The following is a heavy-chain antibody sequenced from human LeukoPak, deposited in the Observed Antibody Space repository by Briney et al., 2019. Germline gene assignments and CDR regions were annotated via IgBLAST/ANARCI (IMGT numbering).Heavy chain of an antibody. CDR3: ARGAWRFWDQLPLRWFDP. CDR1: GGSFSGYY. Sequence: PSETLSLTCAVYGGSFSGYYWSWIRQPPGKGLEWIGEINHSGSTNYNPSLKSRVTISVDTSKNQFSLKLSSVTAADTAVHYCARGAWRFWDQLPLRWFDPWGQGTLVTVSS. D-gene: IGHD3-3*01. V-gene: IGHV4-34*01. CDR2: INHSGST. J-gene: IGHJ5*02.